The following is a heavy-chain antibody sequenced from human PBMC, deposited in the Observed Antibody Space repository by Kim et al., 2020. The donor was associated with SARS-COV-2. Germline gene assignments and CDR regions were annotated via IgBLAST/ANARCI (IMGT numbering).Heavy chain of an antibody. CDR3: AFTLYYCSGGSCYFPFDI. Sequence: KGRFTISRDNSKNTLYLQMNSLRAEDTAVYYCAFTLYYCSGGSCYFPFDIWGQGTMVTVSS. V-gene: IGHV3-23*01. D-gene: IGHD2-15*01. J-gene: IGHJ3*02.